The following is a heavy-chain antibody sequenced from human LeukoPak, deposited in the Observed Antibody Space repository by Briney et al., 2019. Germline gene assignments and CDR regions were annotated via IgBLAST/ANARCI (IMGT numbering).Heavy chain of an antibody. J-gene: IGHJ3*02. CDR2: IYYSGST. CDR1: GGSISSGDYY. Sequence: SQTLSLTCTVSGGSISSGDYYWSWLRQPPGTGLEWIGYIYYSGSTYYNPSLKSRVTISVDTSKNQFSLKLSSVTAADTAVYYCATLWSLVDAFDIWGQGTMVTVSS. V-gene: IGHV4-30-4*01. CDR3: ATLWSLVDAFDI. D-gene: IGHD2-21*01.